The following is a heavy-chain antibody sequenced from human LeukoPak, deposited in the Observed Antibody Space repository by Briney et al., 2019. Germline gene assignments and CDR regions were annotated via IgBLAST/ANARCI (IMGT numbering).Heavy chain of an antibody. CDR2: FDPEDGET. CDR3: ATVLYCGGDCSNDY. CDR1: GYTLTELS. J-gene: IGHJ4*02. Sequence: ASVKVSCKVSGYTLTELSMHWVRQAPGKGLEWMGGFDPEDGETIYAQKFQGRVTMTEDTSTDTAYMELSSLRSEDTAVYYCATVLYCGGDCSNDYWGQGTPVTVSS. D-gene: IGHD2-21*02. V-gene: IGHV1-24*01.